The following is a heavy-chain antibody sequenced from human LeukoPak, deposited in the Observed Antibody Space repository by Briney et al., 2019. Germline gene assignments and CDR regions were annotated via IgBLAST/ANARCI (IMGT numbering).Heavy chain of an antibody. D-gene: IGHD2/OR15-2a*01. J-gene: IGHJ5*02. CDR1: GGSISDINYY. Sequence: PSETLSLTCTVSGGSISDINYYWGWIRQPPGKGLEWIGSIYYNGRTYYSPSLKSRVTISIDTSKNQFSLKLNSVTAADTTIYFFARHINRPTSDFQWFEPRGQGTLVTVSS. CDR3: ARHINRPTSDFQWFEP. CDR2: IYYNGRT. V-gene: IGHV4-39*01.